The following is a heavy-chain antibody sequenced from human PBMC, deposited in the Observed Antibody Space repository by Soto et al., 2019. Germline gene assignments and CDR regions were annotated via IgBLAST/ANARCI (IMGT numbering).Heavy chain of an antibody. D-gene: IGHD2-15*01. CDR2: IKEDGSEK. CDR1: GFTFSNYW. CDR3: SRDVVVGAKALNY. V-gene: IGHV3-7*01. J-gene: IGHJ4*02. Sequence: PGGSLRLSCAASGFTFSNYWMTWVRQAPGKGLEWVANIKEDGSEKHYVDSVKGRFTISRDNAKNSPYLQMNSLRVEHTAVYFCSRDVVVGAKALNYWGQGALVTVSS.